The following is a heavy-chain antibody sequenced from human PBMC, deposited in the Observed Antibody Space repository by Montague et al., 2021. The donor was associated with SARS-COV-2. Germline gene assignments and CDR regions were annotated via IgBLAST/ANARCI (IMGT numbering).Heavy chain of an antibody. CDR3: AREGRGEQWLVRAFDI. CDR2: MSSSGSTI. D-gene: IGHD6-19*01. CDR1: GFTFSSYE. J-gene: IGHJ3*02. Sequence: SLGLSCAASGFTFSSYEMNWVRQAPGKGLEWVSNMSSSGSTIYYADSVKGRFTISRDNAKNSLYLQMNSLRAEDTAVYYCAREGRGEQWLVRAFDIWGQGTMVTVSS. V-gene: IGHV3-48*03.